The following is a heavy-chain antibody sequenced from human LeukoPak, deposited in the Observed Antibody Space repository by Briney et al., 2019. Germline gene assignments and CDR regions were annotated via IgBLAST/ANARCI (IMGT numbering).Heavy chain of an antibody. V-gene: IGHV3-30*02. CDR3: ATGYNGGWYGRLDY. CDR2: IRYDGSNK. D-gene: IGHD6-19*01. CDR1: GFTFSSYG. J-gene: IGHJ4*02. Sequence: GGSLRLSCAASGFTFSSYGMHWVRQAPGKGLEWVAFIRYDGSNKYYADSVKARFTISRDNSKNTLYLQMNSLRVEDTAVYYCATGYNGGWYGRLDYWGQGTLVTVSS.